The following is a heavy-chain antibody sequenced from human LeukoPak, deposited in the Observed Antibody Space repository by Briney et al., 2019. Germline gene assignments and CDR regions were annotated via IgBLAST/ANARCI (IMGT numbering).Heavy chain of an antibody. CDR1: GGSISNNSW. J-gene: IGHJ3*02. V-gene: IGHV4-4*02. Sequence: SETLSLTCAVSGGSISNNSWWSWVRQPPGKGLQWIGEIYHSGSTNYNPSFRSRVTMSVDKSKNQFSLNLSSVTAADTAIYYCARDPNIVATITLRAFDIWGQGTMVTVSS. CDR3: ARDPNIVATITLRAFDI. CDR2: IYHSGST. D-gene: IGHD5-12*01.